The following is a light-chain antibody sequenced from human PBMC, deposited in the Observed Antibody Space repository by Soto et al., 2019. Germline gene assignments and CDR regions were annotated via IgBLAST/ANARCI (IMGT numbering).Light chain of an antibody. CDR3: QQYDTSSIT. V-gene: IGKV3-20*01. CDR2: DAS. J-gene: IGKJ5*01. Sequence: EIVLTQSPGTLSLSAGETAXLSCRPSQTVSSTYFAWYQQRPGQAPRLLFYDASTRASGIPDRFSCSGSGRDFTLTISRLEPEDFAVYYCQQYDTSSITFGQGTRLEIK. CDR1: QTVSSTY.